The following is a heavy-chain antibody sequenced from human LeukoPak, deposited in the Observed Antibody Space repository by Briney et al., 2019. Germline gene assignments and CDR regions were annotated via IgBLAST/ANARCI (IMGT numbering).Heavy chain of an antibody. D-gene: IGHD5-12*01. J-gene: IGHJ4*02. CDR1: GFTFSSYA. V-gene: IGHV3-23*01. CDR2: ISGSGGST. Sequence: GGSLRLSCAASGFTFSSYAMSWVRQAPGKGLEWISAISGSGGSTYYADSVKGRFTISRDNSKNTLYLQMNSLRAEDTAVYYCANSGSGYYFDYWGQGTLVTVSS. CDR3: ANSGSGYYFDY.